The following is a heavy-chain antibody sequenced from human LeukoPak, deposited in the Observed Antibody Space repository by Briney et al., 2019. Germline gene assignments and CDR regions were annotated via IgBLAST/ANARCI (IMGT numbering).Heavy chain of an antibody. CDR2: ISYDGSNK. J-gene: IGHJ4*02. Sequence: PGRSLRLSCAASGFTFSSYGMHWVRQAPGKGLEWVAVISYDGSNKYYADSVKGRFTISRDNSKNTLYLQMNSLRAGDTAVYYCAKDAVSMVRGVITSYYFDYWGQGTLVTVSS. CDR1: GFTFSSYG. V-gene: IGHV3-30*18. CDR3: AKDAVSMVRGVITSYYFDY. D-gene: IGHD3-10*01.